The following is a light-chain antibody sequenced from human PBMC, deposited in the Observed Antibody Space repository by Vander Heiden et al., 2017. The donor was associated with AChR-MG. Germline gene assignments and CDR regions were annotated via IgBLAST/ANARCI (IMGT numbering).Light chain of an antibody. CDR1: SSEGGGYNY. J-gene: IGLJ1*01. V-gene: IGLV2-14*01. Sequence: QSALTQPASVSASPGQSITIPCTGTSSEGGGYNYGSWDQQNPGKAPKLMIYDGSNRPEGVSNRFSGSKAGNTASMTISGRQAEDEADYYGSAYTSSSTRVFGTGTKVTVL. CDR3: SAYTSSSTRV. CDR2: DGS.